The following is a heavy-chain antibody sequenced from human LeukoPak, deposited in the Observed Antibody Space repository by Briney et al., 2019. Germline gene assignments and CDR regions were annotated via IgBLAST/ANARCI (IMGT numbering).Heavy chain of an antibody. CDR3: ARDSLSGYYYFDY. CDR1: GFTVSTNY. D-gene: IGHD3-9*01. J-gene: IGHJ4*02. Sequence: TGGSLRLSCAASGFTVSTNYMNWVRQAPGKGLEWVSVIYTGAGTYYADSVKGRFTISKDNSKNTLFLQMDSLRAEDTAVYYCARDSLSGYYYFDYWGQGTLVTVSS. V-gene: IGHV3-53*01. CDR2: IYTGAGT.